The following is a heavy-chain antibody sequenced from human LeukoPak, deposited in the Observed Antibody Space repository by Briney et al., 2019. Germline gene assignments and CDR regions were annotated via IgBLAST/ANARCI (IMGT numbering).Heavy chain of an antibody. D-gene: IGHD2-8*01. Sequence: PGGSLRLSCAASGFTFSSYEMNWVRQAPGKGLEWVSYISSSTSTIYYADSVKGRFTISRDNAKNSLYLQMNSLRAEDTAVYYCAKALRESTPYCSHGVCHNQDRYYFDFWGQGTLVTVSS. CDR1: GFTFSSYE. V-gene: IGHV3-48*01. J-gene: IGHJ4*02. CDR3: AKALRESTPYCSHGVCHNQDRYYFDF. CDR2: ISSSTSTI.